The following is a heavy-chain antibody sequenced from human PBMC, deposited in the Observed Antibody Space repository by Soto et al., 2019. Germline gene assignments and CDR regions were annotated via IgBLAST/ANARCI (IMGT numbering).Heavy chain of an antibody. Sequence: QVQLVQSGAEVKKPGSSVKVSCKASGGTFSSYTISWVRQAPGQGLEWMGRIIPILGIGNYAQKFQGRVTITADKSTSTAYMELSSLRSEDTAVYYCARKYYDSSGYYHAFDIWGQGTMVTVSS. CDR3: ARKYYDSSGYYHAFDI. CDR1: GGTFSSYT. CDR2: IIPILGIG. D-gene: IGHD3-22*01. J-gene: IGHJ3*02. V-gene: IGHV1-69*02.